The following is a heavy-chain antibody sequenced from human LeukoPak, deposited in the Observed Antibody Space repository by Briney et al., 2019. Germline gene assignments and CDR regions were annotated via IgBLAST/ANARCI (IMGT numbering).Heavy chain of an antibody. V-gene: IGHV3-15*01. Sequence: GGPLRLPCAASGFTFSNAWMNWVRKTPGKGLEWVGRIKSKADGGTTDYAAPVKGRFTISRDDSKNMLYLQMNSLKTEDTAVYYCSTGYSGYDYYYYYYMDVWGKGTTVTISS. CDR1: GFTFSNAW. J-gene: IGHJ6*03. D-gene: IGHD5-12*01. CDR2: IKSKADGGTT. CDR3: STGYSGYDYYYYYYMDV.